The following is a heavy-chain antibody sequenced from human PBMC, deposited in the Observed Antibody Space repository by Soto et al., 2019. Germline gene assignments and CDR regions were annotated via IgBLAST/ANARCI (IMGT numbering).Heavy chain of an antibody. CDR3: VRDQGIPVTA. CDR2: IFVGGGT. D-gene: IGHD6-19*01. Sequence: TGGSLRLSCAASGFTVSSNYMSWVRQAPGKGLEWVSVIFVGGGTYYADSVKGRFTISRDNSKNTLYLQMNSLRDEDTALYYCVRDQGIPVTAWGQGTLVTVSS. CDR1: GFTVSSNY. V-gene: IGHV3-53*01. J-gene: IGHJ4*02.